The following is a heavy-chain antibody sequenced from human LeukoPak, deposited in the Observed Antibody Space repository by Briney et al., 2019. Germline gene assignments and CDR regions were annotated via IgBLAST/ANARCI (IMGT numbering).Heavy chain of an antibody. CDR2: IIPIFGTA. V-gene: IGHV1-69*13. CDR1: GGTFSSYA. J-gene: IGHJ4*02. D-gene: IGHD6-6*01. CDR3: AREEYSSSSGEGSFDY. Sequence: GASVKVSCKAFGGTFSSYAISWVRQAPGQGLEWMGGIIPIFGTANYAQKFQGRVTITADESTSTAYMELSSLRSEDTAVYYCAREEYSSSSGEGSFDYWGQGTLVTVSS.